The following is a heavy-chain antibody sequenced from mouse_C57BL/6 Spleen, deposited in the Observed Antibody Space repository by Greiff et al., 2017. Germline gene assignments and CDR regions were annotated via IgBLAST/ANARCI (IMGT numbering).Heavy chain of an antibody. J-gene: IGHJ1*03. CDR1: GYAFTNYL. V-gene: IGHV1-54*01. CDR3: AREELRRDWYFDV. D-gene: IGHD2-4*01. CDR2: INPGSGGT. Sequence: QVQLQQSGAELVRPGTSVKVSCKASGYAFTNYLIEWVKQRPGQGLEWIGVINPGSGGTNYNEKFKGKATLTADKSSSTAYLQLSSLTSEDSAVYVCAREELRRDWYFDVWGTGTTVTVSS.